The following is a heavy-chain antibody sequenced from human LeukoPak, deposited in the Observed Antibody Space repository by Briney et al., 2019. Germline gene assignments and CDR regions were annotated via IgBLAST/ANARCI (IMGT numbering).Heavy chain of an antibody. J-gene: IGHJ6*03. CDR2: IYHSGST. Sequence: SETLSLTCAVSGYSLSSGYYWGWIRQPPGKGLEWIGSIYHSGSTYYNPSLKSRVTISVDTSKNQFSLKLSSVTAADTAVYYCARSGIAAPYYYYMDVWGKGTTVTVSS. V-gene: IGHV4-38-2*01. D-gene: IGHD6-6*01. CDR3: ARSGIAAPYYYYMDV. CDR1: GYSLSSGYY.